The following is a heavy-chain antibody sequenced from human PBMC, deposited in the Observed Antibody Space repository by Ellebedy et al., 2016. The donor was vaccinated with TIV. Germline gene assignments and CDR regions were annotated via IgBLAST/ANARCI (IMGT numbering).Heavy chain of an antibody. D-gene: IGHD3-22*01. CDR1: GYTFTGYY. CDR2: INPNSGGT. CDR3: ARYSSGYYDAFDI. J-gene: IGHJ3*02. Sequence: ASVKVSCKASGYTFTGYYVHWVRQAPGQGLEWMGWINPNSGGTNYAQKFQGWVTMTRDTSISTAYMELNRLRSDDTAVYYCARYSSGYYDAFDIWGQGTMVTVSS. V-gene: IGHV1-2*04.